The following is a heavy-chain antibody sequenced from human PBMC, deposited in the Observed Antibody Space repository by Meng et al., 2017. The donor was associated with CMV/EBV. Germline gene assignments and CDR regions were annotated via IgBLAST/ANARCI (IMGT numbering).Heavy chain of an antibody. CDR2: IYSTGGT. CDR1: GGFFSVFF. D-gene: IGHD3-22*01. V-gene: IGHV4-4*07. Sequence: VPRQVTGSGVVQPLEPLSLPCSFSGGFFSVFFWTWIRQPAGKGLEWIGRIYSTGGTNYNPSFESRVTISLDGSNNQFSLKLNSVTAADTAIYYCARERGDDSGYNFDSWGQGTLVTVSS. J-gene: IGHJ4*02. CDR3: ARERGDDSGYNFDS.